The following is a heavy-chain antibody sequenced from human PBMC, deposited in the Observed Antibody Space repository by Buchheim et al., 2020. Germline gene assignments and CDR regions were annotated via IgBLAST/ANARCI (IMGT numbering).Heavy chain of an antibody. Sequence: QVQLVESGGGVVQPGRSLRLSCAASGFTFSSYAMHWVRQAPGKGLEWVAVISYDGSNKYYADSVKGRFTISRDNSKNTLYLQMNSLRAEDTAVYYCARDHPHKVFGVVIISYYFDYWGQGTL. V-gene: IGHV3-30-3*01. CDR3: ARDHPHKVFGVVIISYYFDY. J-gene: IGHJ4*02. CDR2: ISYDGSNK. D-gene: IGHD3-3*01. CDR1: GFTFSSYA.